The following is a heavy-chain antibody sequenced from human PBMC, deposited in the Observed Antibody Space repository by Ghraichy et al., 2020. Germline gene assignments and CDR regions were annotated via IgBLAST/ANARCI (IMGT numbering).Heavy chain of an antibody. CDR1: GDSVSNNNVA. Sequence: SQTLSLTCAISGDSVSNNNVAWNWIRQSPARGLEWLGRTYYTSKWYSEYAVCVKSRITINPDTPKNQVSLHLNSVTPEDTAVYYCARERDNTLGYWGQGTLVTVSS. CDR2: TYYTSKWYS. V-gene: IGHV6-1*01. D-gene: IGHD1-14*01. J-gene: IGHJ4*02. CDR3: ARERDNTLGY.